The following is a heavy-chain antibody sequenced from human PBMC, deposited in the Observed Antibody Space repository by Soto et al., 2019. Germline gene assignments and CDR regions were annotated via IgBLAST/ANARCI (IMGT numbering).Heavy chain of an antibody. J-gene: IGHJ6*04. CDR2: ISCYNGKT. CDR1: GYSFTAYG. Sequence: ASVKVSCKTSGYSFTAYGISWVRQAPGQGLEWMGWISCYNGKTKYAQKVQGRVTMTTDTSTSTAYMEVRSLRSDDTAIYYCARDAPPPELRFLEWHNYDYNGMDVWGEGTTVTVSS. V-gene: IGHV1-18*01. D-gene: IGHD3-3*01. CDR3: ARDAPPPELRFLEWHNYDYNGMDV.